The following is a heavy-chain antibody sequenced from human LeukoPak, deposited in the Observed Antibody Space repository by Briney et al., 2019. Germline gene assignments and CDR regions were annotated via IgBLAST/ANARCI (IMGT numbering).Heavy chain of an antibody. D-gene: IGHD4-23*01. CDR1: GGSISSGGYS. V-gene: IGHV4-30-2*01. CDR2: IYHSGST. CDR3: ARANGGNSDFFDY. Sequence: ASETLSLTCAVSGGSISSGGYSWSWIRQPPGKGLEWIGYIYHSGSTHYNPSLKSRVTISVDRSKNQFSLKLSSVTAADTAVYYCARANGGNSDFFDYWGQGTLVTVSS. J-gene: IGHJ4*02.